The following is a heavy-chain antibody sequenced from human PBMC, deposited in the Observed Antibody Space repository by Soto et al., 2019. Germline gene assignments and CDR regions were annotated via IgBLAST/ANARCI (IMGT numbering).Heavy chain of an antibody. Sequence: GGSLRLSCAASGFTFSSYGMHWVRQAPGKGLEWVAVISYDGSNKYYADSVKGRFTISRDNSKNTLYLQMNSLRAEDTAVYYCAKEDSGSYYPNWFDPWGQGTLVTVSS. CDR3: AKEDSGSYYPNWFDP. D-gene: IGHD3-10*01. CDR1: GFTFSSYG. J-gene: IGHJ5*02. CDR2: ISYDGSNK. V-gene: IGHV3-30*18.